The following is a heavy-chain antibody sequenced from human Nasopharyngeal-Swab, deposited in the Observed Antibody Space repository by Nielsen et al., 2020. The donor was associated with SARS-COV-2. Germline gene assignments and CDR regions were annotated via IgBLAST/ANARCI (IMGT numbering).Heavy chain of an antibody. CDR2: ISYDGSNK. J-gene: IGHJ4*02. CDR3: ARGEVYYYDSSGYLNYFDY. D-gene: IGHD3-22*01. V-gene: IGHV3-30-3*01. Sequence: VRQAPGKGLEWVAVISYDGSNKYYADSVKGRFTISRDNSKNTLYLQMNSLRAEDTAVYYCARGEVYYYDSSGYLNYFDYWGQGTPVTVSS.